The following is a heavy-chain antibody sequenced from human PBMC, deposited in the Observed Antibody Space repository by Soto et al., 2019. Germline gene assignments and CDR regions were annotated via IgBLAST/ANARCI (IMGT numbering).Heavy chain of an antibody. CDR2: IYSGGST. V-gene: IGHV3-53*01. D-gene: IGHD3-22*01. J-gene: IGHJ6*02. Sequence: GSLRLSCAASGFTVSSNYMSWVLQAPVKGLEWVSVIYSGGSTYYADSVKGRFTISRDNSKNTLYLQMNSLRAEDTAVYYCARGRSSGYYLYYYYGMDVWGQGTTVTVSS. CDR1: GFTVSSNY. CDR3: ARGRSSGYYLYYYYGMDV.